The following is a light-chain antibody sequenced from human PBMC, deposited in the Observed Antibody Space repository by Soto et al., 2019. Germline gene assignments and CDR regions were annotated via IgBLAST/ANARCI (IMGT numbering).Light chain of an antibody. CDR1: QSVLYSSNNKNY. CDR2: WPS. V-gene: IGKV4-1*01. CDR3: QQYYITPLT. Sequence: DIVMTQSPDSLAVSLGERATINCKSSQSVLYSSNNKNYLAWYQQKPRQPPKLLIYWPSTRESGVPDRFSGSGSGTDFTLTISSLQAEDVAVYYCQQYYITPLTFCTGTTVALK. J-gene: IGKJ3*01.